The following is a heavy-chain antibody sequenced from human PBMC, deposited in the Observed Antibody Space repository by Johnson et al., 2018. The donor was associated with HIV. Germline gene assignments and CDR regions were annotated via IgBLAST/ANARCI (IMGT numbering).Heavy chain of an antibody. CDR2: ISYDGSNK. V-gene: IGHV3-30*04. CDR1: GFTFSSYA. Sequence: QVQLVESGGGVVQPGRSLRLSCAASGFTFSSYAMHWVRQAPGKGLEWVAVISYDGSNKYYVDSVEGRFTISRDNSKDTLYLQMNNLTIDDTAVYSCARDFGLGDLSYETVDAFDFWGPGTLVTVSS. D-gene: IGHD3-16*02. J-gene: IGHJ3*01. CDR3: ARDFGLGDLSYETVDAFDF.